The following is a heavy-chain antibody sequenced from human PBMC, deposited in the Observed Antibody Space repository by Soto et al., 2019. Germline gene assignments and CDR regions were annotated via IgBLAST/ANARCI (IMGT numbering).Heavy chain of an antibody. Sequence: QVQLVQSGAEVRQPASSVKVSCKPSGGTFSSYAISWVRQAPGRGLEWMGGIVPIVDTSTYAQKFQGRVTITAYESTSTVYMELSSLRSDDTAVYYCVRVVAIPGYPDNWGQGTLVTVSS. CDR3: VRVVAIPGYPDN. CDR2: IVPIVDTS. V-gene: IGHV1-69*12. CDR1: GGTFSSYA. J-gene: IGHJ4*02. D-gene: IGHD5-12*01.